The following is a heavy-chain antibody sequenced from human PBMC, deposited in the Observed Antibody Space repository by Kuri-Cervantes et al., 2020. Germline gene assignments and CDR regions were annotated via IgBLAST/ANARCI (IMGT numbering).Heavy chain of an antibody. CDR3: ARDMVATIFLYYFDY. Sequence: SETLSPTCTVSGGSISSYDWSWIRRPPGKGLEWIGYIYYSGSTNYNHSLKSRVTISVDTSKNKFCLKLSTVTAADTTVYYCARDMVATIFLYYFDYWGQGTLVTVSS. V-gene: IGHV4-59*12. CDR1: GGSISSYD. CDR2: IYYSGST. D-gene: IGHD5-12*01. J-gene: IGHJ4*02.